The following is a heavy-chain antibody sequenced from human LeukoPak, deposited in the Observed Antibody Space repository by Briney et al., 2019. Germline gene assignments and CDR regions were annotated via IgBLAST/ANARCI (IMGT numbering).Heavy chain of an antibody. CDR3: ARVPHVLDCFDP. J-gene: IGHJ5*02. Sequence: SETLSLTCTVSGASIISDSCWGWIRQPPGKGLEWIGSIHHSGNTYYNPSLKSRVIISVDTSKNQFSLNLTSVTAADTAVFYCARVPHVLDCFDPWGQGTLVTVSS. CDR1: GASIISDSC. CDR2: IHHSGNT. V-gene: IGHV4-38-2*02. D-gene: IGHD4/OR15-4a*01.